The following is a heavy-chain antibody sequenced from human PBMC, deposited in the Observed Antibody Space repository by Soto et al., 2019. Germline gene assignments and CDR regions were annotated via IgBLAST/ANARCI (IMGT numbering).Heavy chain of an antibody. Sequence: QVQLQESGPGLVKPSQTLSLTCTVSGGSISSGGYYWSWIRQHPGKGLEWIGYIHYDGSTYYNPSLKSRVTISGDTSKHQFSLQLNSVTAADTAMYSCARGGDPYYFDSWGQGTLVTVSS. D-gene: IGHD4-17*01. CDR3: ARGGDPYYFDS. V-gene: IGHV4-31*03. CDR1: GGSISSGGYY. CDR2: IHYDGST. J-gene: IGHJ4*02.